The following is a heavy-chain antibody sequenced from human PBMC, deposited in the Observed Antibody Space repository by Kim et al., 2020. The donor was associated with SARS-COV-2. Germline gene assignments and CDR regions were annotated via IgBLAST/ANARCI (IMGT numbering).Heavy chain of an antibody. Sequence: SRVTISVDTSKNQFSLKLSSVTAADTAVYYCARGIPYCSGGSCYPNWFDPWGQGTLVTVSS. J-gene: IGHJ5*02. CDR3: ARGIPYCSGGSCYPNWFDP. D-gene: IGHD2-15*01. V-gene: IGHV4-34*01.